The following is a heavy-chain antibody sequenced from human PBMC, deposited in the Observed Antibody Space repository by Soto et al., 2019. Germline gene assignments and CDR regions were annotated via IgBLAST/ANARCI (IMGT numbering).Heavy chain of an antibody. CDR2: INHSGST. D-gene: IGHD3-16*02. CDR1: GGSFSGYY. Sequence: SETLSLTCAVYGGSFSGYYWSWIRQPPGKGLEWIGEINHSGSTNYNPSLKSRVTISVDTSKNQFSLKLSSVTAADTAVYYCARGRANFGDYIWGSYRHRSYYFDYWGQGTLVTVSS. CDR3: ARGRANFGDYIWGSYRHRSYYFDY. V-gene: IGHV4-34*01. J-gene: IGHJ4*02.